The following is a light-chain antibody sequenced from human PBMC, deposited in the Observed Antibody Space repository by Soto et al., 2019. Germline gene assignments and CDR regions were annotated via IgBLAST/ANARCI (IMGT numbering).Light chain of an antibody. CDR2: EVN. CDR3: SSYAGRNEV. CDR1: SSDVGAYNY. V-gene: IGLV2-8*01. Sequence: QSALTQPPSASGSPGQSVTISCTGTSSDVGAYNYVSWYQQHPGKAPKLMIYEVNKRPSGVPDRFSGSKSGNTASLAVSGLQAEDEADYYCSSYAGRNEVFVGGTKLTVL. J-gene: IGLJ2*01.